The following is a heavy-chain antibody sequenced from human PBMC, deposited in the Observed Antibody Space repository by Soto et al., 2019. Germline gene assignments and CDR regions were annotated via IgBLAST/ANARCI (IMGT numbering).Heavy chain of an antibody. J-gene: IGHJ6*02. D-gene: IGHD2-2*01. V-gene: IGHV1-2*04. CDR3: ARDKTRGVPAAIFRRGQYGMDV. CDR2: INPNSGGT. CDR1: GYTFTGYY. Sequence: VASVKVSCKASGYTFTGYYMHWVRQAPGQGLEWMGWINPNSGGTNYAQKFQGWVTMTRDTSISTAYMELSRLRSDDTAVYYCARDKTRGVPAAIFRRGQYGMDVWGQGTTVTVSS.